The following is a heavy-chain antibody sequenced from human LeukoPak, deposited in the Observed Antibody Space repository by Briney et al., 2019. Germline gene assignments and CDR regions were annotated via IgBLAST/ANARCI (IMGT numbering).Heavy chain of an antibody. J-gene: IGHJ4*02. CDR1: GGSFSGYY. D-gene: IGHD2-2*01. V-gene: IGHV4-34*01. Sequence: SETLSLTCAVYGGSFSGYYWSWIRQPPGKGLEWIGEINHSGSTNYNPSLKSRVTISVDTSKNQFSLKLSSVTAADTAVYYCARTRRYCSSTSCYYYYFDYWGQGTLVTVSS. CDR3: ARTRRYCSSTSCYYYYFDY. CDR2: INHSGST.